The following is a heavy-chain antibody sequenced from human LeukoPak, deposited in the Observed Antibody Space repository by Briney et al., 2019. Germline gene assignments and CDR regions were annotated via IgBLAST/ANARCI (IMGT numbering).Heavy chain of an antibody. CDR2: ISGSSGST. CDR1: GFTFSSYG. V-gene: IGHV3-23*01. CDR3: AKYQGQLWSSPFDY. D-gene: IGHD5-18*01. Sequence: GGSLRLSCAASGFTFSSYGMSWVRQAPGKGLEWVSAISGSSGSTYYADSVKGRFTISRDNSKNTLYLQMNSLSAEDTAVYYCAKYQGQLWSSPFDYWGQGTLVTVSS. J-gene: IGHJ4*02.